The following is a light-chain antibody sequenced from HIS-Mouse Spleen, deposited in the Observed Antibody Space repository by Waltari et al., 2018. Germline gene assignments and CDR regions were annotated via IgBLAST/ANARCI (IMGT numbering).Light chain of an antibody. J-gene: IGKJ1*01. CDR1: PRVLYSSNNKNY. CDR3: QQYYSTLTWT. Sequence: DIVMTQSPDSLAVSLGERATINCKSSPRVLYSSNNKNYLAWYPQKPGQPPKLLIYWASTRESGVPDRFSGSGSGTDFTLTISSLQAEDVAVYYCQQYYSTLTWTFGQGTKVEIK. V-gene: IGKV4-1*01. CDR2: WAS.